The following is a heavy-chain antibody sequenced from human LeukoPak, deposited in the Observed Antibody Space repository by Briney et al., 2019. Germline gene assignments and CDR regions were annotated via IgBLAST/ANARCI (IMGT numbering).Heavy chain of an antibody. CDR2: INHSGST. D-gene: IGHD6-13*01. J-gene: IGHJ4*02. CDR3: ARGASAAINY. V-gene: IGHV4-34*01. Sequence: SETLSLTCAVYGGSFSGYYWSWIRQPPGKGLEWIGEINHSGSTNYNPSLKSRVTISVDTSKNQFSLKLSSVTAADTAVCYCARGASAAINYWGQGTLVTVSS. CDR1: GGSFSGYY.